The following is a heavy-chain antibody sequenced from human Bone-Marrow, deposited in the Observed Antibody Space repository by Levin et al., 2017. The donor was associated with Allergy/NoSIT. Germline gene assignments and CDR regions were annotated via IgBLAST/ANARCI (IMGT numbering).Heavy chain of an antibody. CDR2: ISSSSSYI. CDR1: GFTFSSYS. V-gene: IGHV3-21*01. Sequence: PGGSLRLSCAASGFTFSSYSMNWVRQAPGKGLEWVSSISSSSSYIYYADSVKGRFTISRDNAKNSLYLQMNSLRAEDTAVYYCARGVAASDYMDVWGKGTTVTVSS. J-gene: IGHJ6*03. CDR3: ARGVAASDYMDV. D-gene: IGHD2-15*01.